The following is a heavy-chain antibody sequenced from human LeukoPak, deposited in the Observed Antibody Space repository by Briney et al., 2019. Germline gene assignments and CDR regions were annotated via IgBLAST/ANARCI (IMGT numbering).Heavy chain of an antibody. V-gene: IGHV3-9*01. Sequence: GGSLRLSCAASGFTFSDYGMHWVRQAPGKGLEWVSGISWNSYSMGYADSVKGRFTISRDNGKSSLYLQMNSLRHEDSGVYYCAKALGSGWYDWLDPWGQGTLVTVSS. CDR1: GFTFSDYG. D-gene: IGHD6-13*01. CDR3: AKALGSGWYDWLDP. J-gene: IGHJ5*02. CDR2: ISWNSYSM.